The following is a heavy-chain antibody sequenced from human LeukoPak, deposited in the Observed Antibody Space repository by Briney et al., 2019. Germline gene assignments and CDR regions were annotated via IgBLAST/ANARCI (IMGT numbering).Heavy chain of an antibody. CDR2: IYYSGST. J-gene: IGHJ6*03. D-gene: IGHD1-7*01. CDR1: GGSISSYY. V-gene: IGHV4-59*12. Sequence: KSSETLSLTCTVSGGSISSYYWSWIRQPPGKGLEWIGYIYYSGSTNYNPSLKSRVTISVDTSKNQFSLKLSSVTAADTAVYYCARDRGLELGYYYMDVWGKGTTVTISS. CDR3: ARDRGLELGYYYMDV.